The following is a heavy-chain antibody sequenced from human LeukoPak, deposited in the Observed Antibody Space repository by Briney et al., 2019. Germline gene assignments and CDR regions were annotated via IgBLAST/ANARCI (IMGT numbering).Heavy chain of an antibody. CDR1: GFTFSSYG. Sequence: QPGGSLRLSCAASGFTFSSYGMHWVRQAPGKGLEWVAVIWYDGSNKYYADSVKGRFTISRDNSKNTLYLQMNSLRAEDTAVYYCARENDFWSGYSFDYWGQGTLVTVSS. CDR3: ARENDFWSGYSFDY. D-gene: IGHD3-3*01. J-gene: IGHJ4*02. V-gene: IGHV3-33*01. CDR2: IWYDGSNK.